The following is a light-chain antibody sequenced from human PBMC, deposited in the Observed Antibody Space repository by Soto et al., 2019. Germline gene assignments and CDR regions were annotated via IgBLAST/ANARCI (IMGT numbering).Light chain of an antibody. Sequence: QSVLTQPASVSGSPGQSITISCTGGSNDIGAYKYVSWYQQYPGKAPKLIIFEVSNRPSGVSNRFSGSKSGNTASLTIAGLQAEDEADYHCSSYTTGSTLYVFXGGTKVTVL. V-gene: IGLV2-14*01. J-gene: IGLJ1*01. CDR1: SNDIGAYKY. CDR3: SSYTTGSTLYV. CDR2: EVS.